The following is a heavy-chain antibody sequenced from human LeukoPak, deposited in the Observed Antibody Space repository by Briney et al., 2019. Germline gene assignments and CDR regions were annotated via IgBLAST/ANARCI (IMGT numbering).Heavy chain of an antibody. CDR3: AKGPQLYSGYHPDY. D-gene: IGHD5-12*01. Sequence: GGSLRLPCAASGFTFSSDAMTWVRQAPGEGLECVSTIPGSDDKTYYADSAKGRFAISRDYSKNTVHLQLNNLRAEDTAMYYCAKGPQLYSGYHPDYWGQGTLVTVSS. CDR2: IPGSDDKT. J-gene: IGHJ4*02. V-gene: IGHV3-23*01. CDR1: GFTFSSDA.